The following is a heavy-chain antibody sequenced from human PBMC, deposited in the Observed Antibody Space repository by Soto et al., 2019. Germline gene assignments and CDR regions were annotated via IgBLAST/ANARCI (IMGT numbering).Heavy chain of an antibody. J-gene: IGHJ6*02. CDR3: TTDSSSWAYYYYYGMDV. D-gene: IGHD2-2*01. CDR1: GFTFSNAW. V-gene: IGHV3-15*01. Sequence: GGSLRLSCTVSGFTFSNAWITWVRQAPGKGLEWVGRIKSKTDDGTTDYAAPVKGRFTISRDDSRNTLYLQMNSLKTEDTAVYYCTTDSSSWAYYYYYGMDVWGQGTTVTVSS. CDR2: IKSKTDDGTT.